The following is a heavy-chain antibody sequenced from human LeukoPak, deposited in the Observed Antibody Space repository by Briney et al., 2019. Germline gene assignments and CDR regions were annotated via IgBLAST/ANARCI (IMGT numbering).Heavy chain of an antibody. J-gene: IGHJ3*02. Sequence: GGSLRLSCAASGFTFSSYGMHWVRQAPGKGLEWVAVISYDGSNKYYADSVKGRFTISRDNSKNTLYLQMNSLRAEATAVYSCAKDSDSSGYYLAFDIWGQGTMGTVSS. V-gene: IGHV3-30*18. CDR2: ISYDGSNK. CDR1: GFTFSSYG. D-gene: IGHD3-22*01. CDR3: AKDSDSSGYYLAFDI.